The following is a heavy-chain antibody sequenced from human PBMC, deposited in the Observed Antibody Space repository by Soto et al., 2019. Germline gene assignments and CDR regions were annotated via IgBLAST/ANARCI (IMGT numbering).Heavy chain of an antibody. CDR1: GYIFISYG. CDR2: ISAHNGNT. J-gene: IGHJ5*02. D-gene: IGHD1-7*01. V-gene: IGHV1-18*01. CDR3: ARQDWNYNWFDP. Sequence: QVQLVQSGAEVKKPGASVKVSCKASGYIFISYGISWVRQAPGQGLEWMGWISAHNGNTNYAQTLQGRVTMTTDTSTSTAYMEGRSLRSADTAVYYCARQDWNYNWFDPWGQGTLVTVSS.